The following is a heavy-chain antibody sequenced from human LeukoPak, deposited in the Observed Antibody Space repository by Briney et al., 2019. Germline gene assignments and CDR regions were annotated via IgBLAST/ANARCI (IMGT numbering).Heavy chain of an antibody. D-gene: IGHD6-13*01. CDR1: GFTFSSYW. CDR3: ARVKQQLVRLLGRDTTYYYYYYLDV. CDR2: IKQDGSEK. V-gene: IGHV3-7*01. Sequence: GGSLRLSCAASGFTFSSYWMSWVRQAPGKGLEWVANIKQDGSEKYYVDSVKGRFTISRDNAKNSLFLQMNSLRAEDTAVYYCARVKQQLVRLLGRDTTYYYYYYLDVWGKGTTVTVSS. J-gene: IGHJ6*03.